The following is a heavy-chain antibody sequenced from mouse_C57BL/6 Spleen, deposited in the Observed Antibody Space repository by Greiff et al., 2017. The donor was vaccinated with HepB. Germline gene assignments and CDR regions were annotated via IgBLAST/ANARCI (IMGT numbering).Heavy chain of an antibody. CDR2: IHPSDSDT. CDR1: GYTFTSYW. CDR3: ATTVVAPPGQFDV. V-gene: IGHV1-74*01. D-gene: IGHD1-1*01. Sequence: QVQLQQPGAELVKPGASVKVSCKASGYTFTSYWMHWVKQRPGQGLEWIGRIHPSDSDTNYNQKFKGKATLTVDKSSSTAYMQLSSLTSEDSAVYYCATTVVAPPGQFDVWGTGTTVTVSS. J-gene: IGHJ1*03.